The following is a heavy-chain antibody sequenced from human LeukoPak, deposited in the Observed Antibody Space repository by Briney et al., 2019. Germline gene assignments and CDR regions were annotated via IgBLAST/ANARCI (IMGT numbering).Heavy chain of an antibody. CDR3: ARKTGGYGPLDY. Sequence: PGGSLRLSCAASGFTFSSYGMHWVRQAPGKGLEWVAVIWYDGSNKYYADSVKGRFTISRDNSKNTLYLQMNSLRAEDTAVYYCARKTGGYGPLDYWGQGTLVTVSS. CDR2: IWYDGSNK. D-gene: IGHD3-22*01. V-gene: IGHV3-33*01. J-gene: IGHJ4*02. CDR1: GFTFSSYG.